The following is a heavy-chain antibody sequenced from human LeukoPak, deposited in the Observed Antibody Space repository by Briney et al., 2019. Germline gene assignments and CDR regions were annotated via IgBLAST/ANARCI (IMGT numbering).Heavy chain of an antibody. V-gene: IGHV1-8*01. D-gene: IGHD3-10*01. Sequence: GSVKVSCKASGYTFTSYDINWVRQATGQGLEWMGWMNPNSGNTGYAQKFQGRVTMTRNTSISTAYMELSSLRSEDTAVYYCARGQALLWFGELLPRNNDNWFDPWGQGTLVTVSS. CDR3: ARGQALLWFGELLPRNNDNWFDP. CDR2: MNPNSGNT. CDR1: GYTFTSYD. J-gene: IGHJ5*02.